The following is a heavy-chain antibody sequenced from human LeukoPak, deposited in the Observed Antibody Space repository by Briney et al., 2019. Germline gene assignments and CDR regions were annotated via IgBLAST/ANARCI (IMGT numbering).Heavy chain of an antibody. CDR1: GHSFTSYW. Sequence: GESLKISCKDSGHSFTSYWIGWVRQMPGKGLEWMGIIYPGDSETRYSPSFQGQVTISADKSISTAYLQWSSLKASDTAMYYCARAKAYSSSRYYFDYWGQGTLVTVSS. V-gene: IGHV5-51*01. D-gene: IGHD6-13*01. CDR3: ARAKAYSSSRYYFDY. CDR2: IYPGDSET. J-gene: IGHJ4*02.